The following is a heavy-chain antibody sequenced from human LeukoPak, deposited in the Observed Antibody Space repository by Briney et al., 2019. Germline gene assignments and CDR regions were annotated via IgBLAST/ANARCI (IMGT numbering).Heavy chain of an antibody. CDR2: MNPNSGNT. D-gene: IGHD3-3*01. CDR3: ARDSHDDFWSGYNY. J-gene: IGHJ4*02. Sequence: ASVKVSCKASGYTFTSYDINWVRQATGQGLEWMGWMNPNSGNTGYAQKFQGRVTMTRNTSISTAYMELSSLRSEDTAVYYCARDSHDDFWSGYNYWGQGTLVTVSS. V-gene: IGHV1-8*01. CDR1: GYTFTSYD.